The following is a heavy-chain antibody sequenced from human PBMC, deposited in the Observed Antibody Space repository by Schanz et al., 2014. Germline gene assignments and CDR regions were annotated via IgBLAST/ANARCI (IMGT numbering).Heavy chain of an antibody. CDR2: INAGTGNT. J-gene: IGHJ4*02. D-gene: IGHD6-13*01. V-gene: IGHV1-3*01. CDR3: ASSGAGDSSSWDFDY. CDR1: GYTFSTYV. Sequence: QVQLVQSGAEVKKPGASVKVSCKASGYTFSTYVVVCVRQAPGQRLEWMGWINAGTGNTEYSQKFQGRVTITRDTLANTAYMDVSSLRTEDTAVYYYASSGAGDSSSWDFDYWGQGTLVTVSS.